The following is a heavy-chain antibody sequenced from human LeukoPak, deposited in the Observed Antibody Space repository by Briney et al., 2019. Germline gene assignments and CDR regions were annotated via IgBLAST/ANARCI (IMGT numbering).Heavy chain of an antibody. CDR1: GFPFSSYS. CDR3: ARDFYSYGAYSGLIDY. CDR2: ISSSSSYI. D-gene: IGHD5-18*01. J-gene: IGHJ4*02. Sequence: GGSLSLSCAASGFPFSSYSMNWVRQAPGKGLEWVSSISSSSSYIYYADSVKGRFTISRDNAKNSLYLQMNSLRAEDTAVYYCARDFYSYGAYSGLIDYWGQGTLVTVSS. V-gene: IGHV3-21*01.